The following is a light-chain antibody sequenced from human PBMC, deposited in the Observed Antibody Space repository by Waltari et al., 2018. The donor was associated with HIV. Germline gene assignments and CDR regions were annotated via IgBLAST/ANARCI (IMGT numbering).Light chain of an antibody. V-gene: IGLV2-14*03. J-gene: IGLJ2*01. CDR2: DTN. CDR1: STDSRFYQY. Sequence: QSALTPPASVSGFLGQSINISCTGISTDSRFYQYVSWYQQYPGTIPRLIIFDTNNRPSGVSDHFAGARSGNSASLTFSGLQSGDEAHYYCASNRLDYTLIFGGGTKLTVL. CDR3: ASNRLDYTLI.